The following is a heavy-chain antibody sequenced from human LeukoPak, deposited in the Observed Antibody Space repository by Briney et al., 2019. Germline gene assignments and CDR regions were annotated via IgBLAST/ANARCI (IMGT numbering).Heavy chain of an antibody. V-gene: IGHV3-30*02. CDR2: IRYDGSKK. CDR1: GFTFSSYA. Sequence: GGSLRLSCAASGFTFSSYAMNWVRQAPGKGLEWVAFIRYDGSKKYSADSVKGRFTISRDNSKNTLYLQMNSLRAEDTAVYYCAKDYNRAYYYGSGFDYWGQGTLVTVSS. J-gene: IGHJ4*02. D-gene: IGHD3-10*01. CDR3: AKDYNRAYYYGSGFDY.